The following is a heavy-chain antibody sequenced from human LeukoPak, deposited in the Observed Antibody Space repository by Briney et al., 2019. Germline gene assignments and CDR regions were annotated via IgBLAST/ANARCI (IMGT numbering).Heavy chain of an antibody. J-gene: IGHJ6*03. D-gene: IGHD2-2*01. CDR2: INPSGGST. V-gene: IGHV1-46*01. CDR3: ARDRGCSSTSCYQAKRDYYMDV. Sequence: ASVKVSCKASGYTFTSYYMHWVRQAPGQGLECMGIINPSGGSTTSAQKFQGRVTMTRDMSTSTVYMELSSLRSEDTAVYYCARDRGCSSTSCYQAKRDYYMDVWGKGTTVTVSS. CDR1: GYTFTSYY.